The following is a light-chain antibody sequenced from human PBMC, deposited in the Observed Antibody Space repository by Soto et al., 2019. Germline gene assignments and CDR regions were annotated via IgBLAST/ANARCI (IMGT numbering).Light chain of an antibody. J-gene: IGKJ4*01. CDR2: GAS. V-gene: IGKV3-15*01. CDR3: HQYNNWPS. Sequence: EIVMTQSPATLSVSPGERATLSCRASQSVRSNLAWYQQKPGQAPRLLIFGASTRATGIPARFSGSGSGTEFTLTISSLQSEDFAVYYCHQYNNWPSFGGGTKVEIK. CDR1: QSVRSN.